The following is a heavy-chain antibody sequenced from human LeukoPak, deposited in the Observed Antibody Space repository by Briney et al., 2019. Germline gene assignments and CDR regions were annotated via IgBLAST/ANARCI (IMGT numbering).Heavy chain of an antibody. CDR3: AKGGGWLYYFDY. Sequence: EGSLRLSCAASGFTFSTFAMNWVRQAPGKGLEWVSAISGSADTTYYADSVKGRFSISRDNSKNTVYLQMNSLRTEDTAVYYCAKGGGWLYYFDYWGQGTLVTVSS. CDR2: ISGSADTT. J-gene: IGHJ4*02. V-gene: IGHV3-23*01. CDR1: GFTFSTFA. D-gene: IGHD6-19*01.